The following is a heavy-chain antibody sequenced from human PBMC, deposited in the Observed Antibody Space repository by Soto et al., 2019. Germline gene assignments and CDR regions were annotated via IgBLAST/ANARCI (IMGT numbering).Heavy chain of an antibody. CDR2: VYHRGTT. D-gene: IGHD5-18*01. CDR3: ALGGYNYGRPFDF. Sequence: KPSETRSLTCSVSGASISNYHYSWIRQSPGKGLEWIGYVYHRGTTYYTPSLKSRVNMSLDTSTNEFYLNLKSVTAADTAVYYCALGGYNYGRPFDFWGQGTLVTVSS. J-gene: IGHJ4*02. V-gene: IGHV4-59*01. CDR1: GASISNYH.